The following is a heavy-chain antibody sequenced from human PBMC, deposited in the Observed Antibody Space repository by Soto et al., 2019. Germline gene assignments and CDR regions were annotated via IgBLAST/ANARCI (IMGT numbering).Heavy chain of an antibody. CDR1: GGSISSYY. CDR3: ARAPRYYDSSGYPQLNWFDP. CDR2: IYYSGST. Sequence: PSETLSLTCTVSGGSISSYYWSWIRQPPGKGLEWIGYIYYSGSTNYNPSLKSRVTISVDTSKNQFSLKLSSVTAADTAVYYCARAPRYYDSSGYPQLNWFDPWGQGTLVTVSS. J-gene: IGHJ5*02. D-gene: IGHD3-22*01. V-gene: IGHV4-59*01.